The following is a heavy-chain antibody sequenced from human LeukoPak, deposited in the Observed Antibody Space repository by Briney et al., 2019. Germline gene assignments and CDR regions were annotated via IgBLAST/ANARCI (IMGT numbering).Heavy chain of an antibody. CDR2: IWYGGSNK. V-gene: IGHV3-33*06. CDR3: AKELVWGSYRYYFDY. CDR1: GFTFSSYG. Sequence: GGSLRLSCAASGFTFSSYGMHWVRQAPGKGLEWVAVIWYGGSNKYYADSVKGRFTISRDNSKNTLYLQMNSLRAEDTAVYYCAKELVWGSYRYYFDYWGQGTLVTVSS. J-gene: IGHJ4*02. D-gene: IGHD3-16*02.